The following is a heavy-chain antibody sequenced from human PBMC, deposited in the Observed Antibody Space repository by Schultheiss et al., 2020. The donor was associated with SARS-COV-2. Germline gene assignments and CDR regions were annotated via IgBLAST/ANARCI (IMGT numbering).Heavy chain of an antibody. CDR2: ISYDGSNK. D-gene: IGHD3-10*01. CDR1: GFTFSNAW. Sequence: GGSLRLSCAASGFTFSNAWMNWVRQAPGKGLEWVAVISYDGSNKYYADSVKGRFTISRDNARNSLYLQMNSLRDEDTAVYYCARDPYGSGNYYNDYWGQGTLVTVSS. J-gene: IGHJ4*02. V-gene: IGHV3-30*03. CDR3: ARDPYGSGNYYNDY.